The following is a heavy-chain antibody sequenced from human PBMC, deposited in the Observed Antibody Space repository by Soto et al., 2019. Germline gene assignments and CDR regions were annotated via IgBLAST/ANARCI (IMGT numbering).Heavy chain of an antibody. V-gene: IGHV3-30*18. D-gene: IGHD4-17*01. Sequence: QVQLVESGGGVVQPGRSLRLSCAASGVTFSSHGMHWARQAPGKGLEWVALISSDGSKEYYADSVKGRFTISRDNSKNTLYLHMNSSRAEDTAMYYCVNDDTVLAYWGQGTLVTVSS. CDR2: ISSDGSKE. J-gene: IGHJ4*02. CDR3: VNDDTVLAY. CDR1: GVTFSSHG.